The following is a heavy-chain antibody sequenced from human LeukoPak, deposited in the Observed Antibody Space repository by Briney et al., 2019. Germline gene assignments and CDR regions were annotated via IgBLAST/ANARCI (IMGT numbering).Heavy chain of an antibody. CDR2: ITPSGSAA. CDR3: VNWYGSLTGYYSY. J-gene: IGHJ4*02. V-gene: IGHV3-23*01. Sequence: QSGGSLRLSCIGSGFTFSSNAMTWVRRTAGKGLEWVSAITPSGSAAYYADSVKGRFTISRDNSKNTLYVQMNNLRADDTAVYYCVNWYGSLTGYYSYWGQGAGVTVSS. CDR1: GFTFSSNA. D-gene: IGHD3-9*01.